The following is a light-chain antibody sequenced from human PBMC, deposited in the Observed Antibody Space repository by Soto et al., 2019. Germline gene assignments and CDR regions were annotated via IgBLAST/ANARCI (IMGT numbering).Light chain of an antibody. CDR1: SSDVGGYNY. J-gene: IGLJ3*02. CDR2: XXX. CDR3: SSYAVSNGWV. Sequence: QSALTQPPSASGSPGQSVTISCTGTSSDVGGYNYVSWYQQHPGKAPKLMXXXXXXXXXXXXXXXXXXKSGNTASLTVSGXXADXXXXYYXSSYAVSNGWVFGGGTKVTVL. V-gene: IGLV2-8*01.